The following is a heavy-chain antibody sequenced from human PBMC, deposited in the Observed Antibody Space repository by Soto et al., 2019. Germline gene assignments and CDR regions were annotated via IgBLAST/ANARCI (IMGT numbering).Heavy chain of an antibody. CDR3: ARSFYP. J-gene: IGHJ5*02. V-gene: IGHV4-59*01. CDR1: GGSISHYH. Sequence: QLQLQESGPGLVKPSETLSLTCTVSGGSISHYHWNWIRQAPGKGMEWIGYIFYNGSTHYNPALTGRVTISVDMSKNRLSLALTSVTAAETAVYYCARSFYPWGQGTLVTVSS. CDR2: IFYNGST.